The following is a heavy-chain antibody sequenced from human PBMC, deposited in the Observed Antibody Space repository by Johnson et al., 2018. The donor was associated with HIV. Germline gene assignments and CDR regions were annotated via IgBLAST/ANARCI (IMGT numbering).Heavy chain of an antibody. CDR3: ARPLDGKYRSDGLDI. Sequence: HVQLVESGGGVVQPGRSLRLSCAASGFTFSSYAMHWVRQAPGEGLEWVAVISYDGTNKYYADSVKGRFTISRDNSKNTVYLQLNSLRADDTAMYYCARPLDGKYRSDGLDIWCQGTMVSVSS. D-gene: IGHD2-2*01. CDR1: GFTFSSYA. CDR2: ISYDGTNK. J-gene: IGHJ3*02. V-gene: IGHV3-30-3*01.